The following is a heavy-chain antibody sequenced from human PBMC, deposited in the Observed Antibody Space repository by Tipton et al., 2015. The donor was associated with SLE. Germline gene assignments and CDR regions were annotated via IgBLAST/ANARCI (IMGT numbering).Heavy chain of an antibody. CDR3: VKGDYGGNSGNAFDI. D-gene: IGHD4-23*01. CDR2: IYYSGST. Sequence: LRLSCTVSGGSISSHYWSWIRQPPGKGLEWIGYIYYSGSTNYNPSLKSRVTISVDTSKNQFSLKLSSVTAADTAVYYCVKGDYGGNSGNAFDIWGQGTMVTVSS. J-gene: IGHJ3*02. CDR1: GGSISSHY. V-gene: IGHV4-59*11.